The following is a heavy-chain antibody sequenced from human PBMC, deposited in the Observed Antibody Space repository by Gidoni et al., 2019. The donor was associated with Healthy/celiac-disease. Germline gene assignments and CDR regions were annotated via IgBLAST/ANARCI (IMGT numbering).Heavy chain of an antibody. CDR2: IYYSGST. CDR3: ARGNYDFWSGYYYYYYGMDV. V-gene: IGHV4-59*01. Sequence: QVQLQESGPGLVKPSETLSLTCPVSGGSISSYYWSWIRQPPGKGLEWIGYIYYSGSTNYNPSLKSRVTISVDTSKNQFSLKLSSVTAADTAVYYCARGNYDFWSGYYYYYYGMDVWGKGTTVTVSS. CDR1: GGSISSYY. J-gene: IGHJ6*04. D-gene: IGHD3-3*01.